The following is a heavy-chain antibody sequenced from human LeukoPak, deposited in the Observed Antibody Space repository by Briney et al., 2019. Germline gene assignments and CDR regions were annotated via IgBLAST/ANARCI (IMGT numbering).Heavy chain of an antibody. Sequence: PGRSLRLSCAASGFTFSSYGMHWVRQAPGKGLEWVGRIKSKTDGGTTEYAAHVKGRFTISRDDSKNTLYLQMNSLKSEDTAVYYCTAPRREIAVAGGDYWGQGTLVTVSS. CDR1: GFTFSSYG. J-gene: IGHJ4*02. V-gene: IGHV3-15*01. CDR2: IKSKTDGGTT. D-gene: IGHD6-19*01. CDR3: TAPRREIAVAGGDY.